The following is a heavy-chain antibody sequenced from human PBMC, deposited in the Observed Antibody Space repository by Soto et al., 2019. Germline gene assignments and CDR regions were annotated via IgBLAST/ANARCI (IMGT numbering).Heavy chain of an antibody. D-gene: IGHD4-17*01. J-gene: IGHJ3*02. CDR3: ARRPRFGDFDI. V-gene: IGHV4-39*01. CDR1: GGSISSSSYY. CDR2: SYYSWST. Sequence: AETLSLTCAVSGGSISSSSYYWGWIRQPPGKGLEWIGSSYYSWSTYYNPSLKSRVTISVDTSKNQFSLKLSSVTAADTAVYYCARRPRFGDFDIWGQGTMVTVSS.